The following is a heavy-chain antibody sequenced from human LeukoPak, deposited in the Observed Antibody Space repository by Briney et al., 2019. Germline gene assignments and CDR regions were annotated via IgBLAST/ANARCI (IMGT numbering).Heavy chain of an antibody. J-gene: IGHJ5*02. D-gene: IGHD1-26*01. CDR3: ARLRGVGATISPNWFDP. CDR1: GGSISSYY. CDR2: IYYSGST. Sequence: SETLSLTCTVSGGSISSYYWSWIRQPPGKGLEWIGYIYYSGSTNYNPSLKSRVTISVDTFKNHFSLKLSSVTAADTAVYYCARLRGVGATISPNWFDPWGQGTLVTVSS. V-gene: IGHV4-59*08.